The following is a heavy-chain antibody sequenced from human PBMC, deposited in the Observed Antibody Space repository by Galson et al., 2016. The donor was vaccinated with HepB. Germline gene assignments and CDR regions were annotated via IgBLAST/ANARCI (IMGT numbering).Heavy chain of an antibody. CDR2: ISYDGTKT. D-gene: IGHD1-26*01. J-gene: IGHJ3*02. V-gene: IGHV3-30-3*01. CDR1: GFTFSIYS. Sequence: SLRLSCAASGFTFSIYSIHWVRQAPGKGLEWVAVISYDGTKTYYADSVKGRFTLSRDNSKNTLYVQMDSLGTEDTAVYYCARDYSGNYYTSVDIWGQGTRVTVPS. CDR3: ARDYSGNYYTSVDI.